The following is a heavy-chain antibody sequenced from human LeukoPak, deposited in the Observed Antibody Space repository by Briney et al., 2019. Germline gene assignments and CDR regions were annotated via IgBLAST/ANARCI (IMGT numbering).Heavy chain of an antibody. CDR3: ARVNSSVYYGPRAPAGYSQH. CDR2: INHSGST. D-gene: IGHD3-22*01. Sequence: SETLSLTCAVYGGSFSGYCWSWIRQPPGKGLEWIGEINHSGSTNYNPSLKSRVTISVDTSKNQFSLKLSSVTAADTAVYYCARVNSSVYYGPRAPAGYSQHGGQGTLSTVSS. CDR1: GGSFSGYC. J-gene: IGHJ1*01. V-gene: IGHV4-34*01.